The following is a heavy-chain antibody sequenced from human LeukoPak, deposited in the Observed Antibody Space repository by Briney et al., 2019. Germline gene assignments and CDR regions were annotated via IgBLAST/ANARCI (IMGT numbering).Heavy chain of an antibody. D-gene: IGHD1-26*01. CDR1: GGSISSYY. CDR2: IYYSGST. V-gene: IGHV4-59*08. Sequence: SETLSLTCTVSGGSISSYYWGWIRQPPGKGLEWIGYIYYSGSTNYNPSLKSRVTISVDTSKNQFSLKLSSVTAADTAVYYCARRFSGSYGVYYFDYWGQGTLVTVSS. J-gene: IGHJ4*02. CDR3: ARRFSGSYGVYYFDY.